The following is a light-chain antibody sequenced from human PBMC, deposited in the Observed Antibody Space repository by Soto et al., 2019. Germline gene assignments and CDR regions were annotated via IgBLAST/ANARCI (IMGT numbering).Light chain of an antibody. CDR3: QQYNNWPPWT. CDR2: GAS. Sequence: EIVMTQSPATLSVSPGERATLSCRASQSVSSNLAWYRPKPGQAPRLLIYGASTRANGIPARFSGSGSGTELTLTLSSLQSEDFAFYDCQQYNNWPPWTFGQGTKVDIK. CDR1: QSVSSN. J-gene: IGKJ1*01. V-gene: IGKV3-15*01.